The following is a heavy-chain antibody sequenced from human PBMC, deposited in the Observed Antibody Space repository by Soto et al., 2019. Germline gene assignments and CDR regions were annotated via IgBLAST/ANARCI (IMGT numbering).Heavy chain of an antibody. D-gene: IGHD1-26*01. J-gene: IGHJ5*02. CDR2: IIPIIGIA. CDR3: ARRTTRNWFDP. CDR1: GGTFSSYT. V-gene: IGHV1-69*02. Sequence: QFQLVQSGAEVKKPGSSVKVSCKASGGTFSSYTISWGRQAPGQGLEWMGRIIPIIGIANYAQKFQGRVTITADKSTSTAYMELSSLRSEDTAVYYCARRTTRNWFDPWGQGTLVTVSS.